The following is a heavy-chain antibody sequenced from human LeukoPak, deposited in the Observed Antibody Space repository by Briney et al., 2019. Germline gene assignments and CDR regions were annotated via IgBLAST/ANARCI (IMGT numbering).Heavy chain of an antibody. CDR3: ARYDTESDAFDI. CDR1: GYSISSGYY. D-gene: IGHD3-16*01. Sequence: SETLSLTCTVSGYSISSGYYWGWIRQPPGKGLEWIGSIYHSGSTYYNPSLKSRVTISVDTSKNQFSLKLSSVTAADTAIYYCARYDTESDAFDIWGQGTMVTVSS. V-gene: IGHV4-38-2*02. CDR2: IYHSGST. J-gene: IGHJ3*02.